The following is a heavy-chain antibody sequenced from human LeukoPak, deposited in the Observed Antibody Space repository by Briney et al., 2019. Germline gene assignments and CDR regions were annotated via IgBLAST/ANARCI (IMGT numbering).Heavy chain of an antibody. V-gene: IGHV3-23*01. Sequence: ETLSLTCAVSGGSISSGGYSWSWVRQAPGKGLEWVSGISGSGGSTYYADSVKGRFTISRDNSKNTLYLQMNSLRAEDTAVYYCAKDRTTVNEGGEYYFDYWGQGTLVTVSS. CDR1: GGSISSGGYS. CDR3: AKDRTTVNEGGEYYFDY. J-gene: IGHJ4*02. CDR2: ISGSGGST. D-gene: IGHD4-17*01.